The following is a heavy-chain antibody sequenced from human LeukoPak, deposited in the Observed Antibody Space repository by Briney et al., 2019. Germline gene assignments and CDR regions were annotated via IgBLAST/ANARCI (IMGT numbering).Heavy chain of an antibody. CDR1: GFTASTNS. CDR2: NKSRGNT. J-gene: IGHJ4*02. D-gene: IGHD2-2*01. Sequence: GGSLRLSCTASGFTASTNSMTWVRQAPRKGLEWVPVNKSRGNTYYADSVKGRFAISRDNSKDTLFLRRGSLSPDDTAVYYCAGGRTRGYWGQGTLVTGSS. V-gene: IGHV3-53*01. CDR3: AGGRTRGY.